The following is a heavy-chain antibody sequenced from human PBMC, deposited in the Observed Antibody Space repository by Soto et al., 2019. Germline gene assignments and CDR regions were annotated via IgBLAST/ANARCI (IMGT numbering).Heavy chain of an antibody. CDR2: MNPNSGNT. CDR1: GYTFTSYD. V-gene: IGHV1-8*01. CDR3: AMTLVGARRYYYYCMDV. J-gene: IGHJ6*02. D-gene: IGHD1-26*01. Sequence: QVQLVQSGAEVKKPGASVKVSCKASGYTFTSYDINWVRQATGQGLEWMGWMNPNSGNTGYAQKFQGRVTITRHTSTRTAYMELRSLSSEDTAVYYCAMTLVGARRYYYYCMDVWGQGTTVTVSS.